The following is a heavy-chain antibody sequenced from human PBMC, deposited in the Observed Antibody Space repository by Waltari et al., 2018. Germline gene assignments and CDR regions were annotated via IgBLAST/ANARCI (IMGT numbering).Heavy chain of an antibody. J-gene: IGHJ4*02. CDR2: IYYSGNT. D-gene: IGHD6-19*01. Sequence: QLQLQESGPGLVKPSETLTLTCNVSGGSISTTGHYCGWIRQPPGKGLEWIGSIYYSGNTYYSPSLKSRITMSVDTSKNQFSLKVTSVTAADTAVYYCAKDEYYSNGWYGGLDSWGQGTLVTVSA. V-gene: IGHV4-39*07. CDR1: GGSISTTGHY. CDR3: AKDEYYSNGWYGGLDS.